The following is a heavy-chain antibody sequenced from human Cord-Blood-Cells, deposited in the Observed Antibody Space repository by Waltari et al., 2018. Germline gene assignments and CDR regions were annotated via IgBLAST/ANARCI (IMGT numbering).Heavy chain of an antibody. V-gene: IGHV3-21*01. Sequence: EVQLVESGGGLVKPGGSLRLSCAASGFTFSSYSMNWVRQAPGKGLEWVSSISSSSSYIYYADSVKGRFTIARDNAKNSRYLQMNSLRAEDTAVYYCARAGTPPPLYCSSTSCIRSSGWYFDLWGRGTLVTVSS. J-gene: IGHJ2*01. CDR2: ISSSSSYI. CDR1: GFTFSSYS. D-gene: IGHD2-2*01. CDR3: ARAGTPPPLYCSSTSCIRSSGWYFDL.